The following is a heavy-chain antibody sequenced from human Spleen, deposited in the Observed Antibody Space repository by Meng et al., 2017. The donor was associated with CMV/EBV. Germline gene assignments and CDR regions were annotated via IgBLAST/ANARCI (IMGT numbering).Heavy chain of an antibody. V-gene: IGHV4-59*01. CDR1: GGSISSYY. D-gene: IGHD1-1*01. Sequence: SETLSLTCTVSGGSISSYYWSWIRQPPGKGLEWIGYIYYSGSTNYNPSLKSRVTISVDTSKNQFSLKLSSVTAAVTAVYYCARVDGTHPFGPWGQGTLVTVSS. CDR2: IYYSGST. J-gene: IGHJ5*02. CDR3: ARVDGTHPFGP.